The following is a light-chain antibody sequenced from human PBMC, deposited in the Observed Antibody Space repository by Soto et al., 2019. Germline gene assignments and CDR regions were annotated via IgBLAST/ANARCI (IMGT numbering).Light chain of an antibody. J-gene: IGKJ1*01. V-gene: IGKV3-20*01. Sequence: EIVLTQSPGTLSLSQGERATLSCRASQSVSSSYLAWYQQKPGQAPRLLIYGASSRATGIPDRFSGSGSGIYFTLTISRLEPEDFAVYYCQQYGSSTPSTFGQGTKVEIK. CDR2: GAS. CDR3: QQYGSSTPST. CDR1: QSVSSSY.